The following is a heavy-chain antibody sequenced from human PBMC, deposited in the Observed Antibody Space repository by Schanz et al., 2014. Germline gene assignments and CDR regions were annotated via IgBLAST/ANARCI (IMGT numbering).Heavy chain of an antibody. J-gene: IGHJ4*02. CDR1: GGSISSHF. Sequence: QVQLQESGPGLVKPSETLSLTCTVSGGSISSHFWSWIRQPPGKGLEWIGYMYHSGSSNYNPSLKSRVTISVDTSKNQFSLKMTSLTAADTAVYFCARDPYGKNSGDFDYWGQGTLVTVSS. D-gene: IGHD4-17*01. CDR3: ARDPYGKNSGDFDY. V-gene: IGHV4-59*11. CDR2: MYHSGSS.